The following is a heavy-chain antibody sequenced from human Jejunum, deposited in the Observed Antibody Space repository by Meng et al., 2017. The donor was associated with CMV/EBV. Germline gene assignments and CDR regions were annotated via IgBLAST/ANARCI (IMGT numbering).Heavy chain of an antibody. CDR3: ARGTYGDYGFEY. Sequence: ASGGSISSGSYYWSWIRQPAGRGPEWIGRIYASGSTNYNPSLKSRVTISVDTSNNQFSLNLSSMTAADTAVYYCARGTYGDYGFEYWGQGTLVTVSS. J-gene: IGHJ4*02. CDR1: GGSISSGSYY. D-gene: IGHD4-17*01. V-gene: IGHV4-61*02. CDR2: IYASGST.